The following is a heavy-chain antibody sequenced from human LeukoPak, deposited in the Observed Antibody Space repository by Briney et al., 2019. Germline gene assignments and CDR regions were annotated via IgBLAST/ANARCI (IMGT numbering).Heavy chain of an antibody. D-gene: IGHD3-10*01. CDR2: IIPIFGTA. CDR3: ARVSGAGTPFDS. J-gene: IGHJ4*02. V-gene: IGHV1-69*13. Sequence: SVKLSCKASGGTFSSYTISWVRQAPGQGLEWMGGIIPIFGTANYAQKFQGRVTITADESTSTAYMELRSLRSEDTAVYYCARVSGAGTPFDSGGPGTLVTVSS. CDR1: GGTFSSYT.